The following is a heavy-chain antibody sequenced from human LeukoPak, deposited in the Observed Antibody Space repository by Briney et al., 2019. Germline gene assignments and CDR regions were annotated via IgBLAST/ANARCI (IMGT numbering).Heavy chain of an antibody. D-gene: IGHD6-19*01. CDR2: IYYSGST. CDR3: ARHLAVAGYFFDY. Sequence: AGTLSLTCTVSGFSLSSYYLSWLRQPPGKGLEWLGYIYYSGSTNYYPSLRSRLAISVATSKNQFSLKLSSVTAADTAVYYSARHLAVAGYFFDYWGQGTLVTVSS. CDR1: GFSLSSYY. J-gene: IGHJ4*02. V-gene: IGHV4-59*08.